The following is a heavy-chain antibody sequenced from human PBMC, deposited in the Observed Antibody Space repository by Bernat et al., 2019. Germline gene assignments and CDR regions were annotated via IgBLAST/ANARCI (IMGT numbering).Heavy chain of an antibody. Sequence: QVQLVQSGAEVKKPEASVKVSCKASGYTFTSYGISWVRQAPGQGLEWMGWISAYNGNTNYAQKLQGRVTMTTDTSTSTAYMELRSLRSDDTAVYYCARGRVYSSSWYVHPDAFDIWGQGTMVTVSS. CDR3: ARGRVYSSSWYVHPDAFDI. CDR1: GYTFTSYG. V-gene: IGHV1-18*01. CDR2: ISAYNGNT. D-gene: IGHD6-13*01. J-gene: IGHJ3*02.